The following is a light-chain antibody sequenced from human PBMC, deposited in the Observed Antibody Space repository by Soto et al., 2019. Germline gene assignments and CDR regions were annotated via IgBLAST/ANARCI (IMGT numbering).Light chain of an antibody. CDR2: WAS. CDR1: XSVXYSSNNKNF. V-gene: IGKV4-1*01. J-gene: IGKJ1*01. CDR3: QQYYNIPKT. Sequence: DIVMTHSPDSLAVXXXXXXXXXXXXXXSVXYSSNNKNFLAWYQQKPGQPPKLLIYWASTRESGVPDRFSGSGSGTDFTLTISSLQAEDVAVYYCQQYYNIPKTFGQGTKVDIK.